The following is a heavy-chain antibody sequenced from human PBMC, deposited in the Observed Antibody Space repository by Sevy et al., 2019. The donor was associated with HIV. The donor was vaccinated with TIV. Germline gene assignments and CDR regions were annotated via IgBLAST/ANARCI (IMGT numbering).Heavy chain of an antibody. CDR3: ARAPRRYCGGDCSPWDVTFDI. Sequence: GGSLRLSCAASAFTFSSYAMHWVRQAPGKGLEWVAVISYDGINKYYADSLKGRFTISIDNSKNNLYLKMNSLRPEDTAVYYCARAPRRYCGGDCSPWDVTFDIWGQGTMVTVSS. CDR2: ISYDGINK. V-gene: IGHV3-30-3*01. D-gene: IGHD2-21*02. CDR1: AFTFSSYA. J-gene: IGHJ3*02.